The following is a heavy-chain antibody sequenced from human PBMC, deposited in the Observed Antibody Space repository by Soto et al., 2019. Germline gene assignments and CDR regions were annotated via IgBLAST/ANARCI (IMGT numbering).Heavy chain of an antibody. Sequence: ALRLSCVASGFMFDSYAMNCVRQAPGKGLEWVSYISPGGDRIYYAESLKGRITISRDNARNSLSLQMNILSDEDTAVYYCTKSADSAGWGVDFWGQGTLVTVSS. CDR2: ISPGGDRI. J-gene: IGHJ4*02. V-gene: IGHV3-48*03. CDR3: TKSADSAGWGVDF. CDR1: GFMFDSYA. D-gene: IGHD6-19*01.